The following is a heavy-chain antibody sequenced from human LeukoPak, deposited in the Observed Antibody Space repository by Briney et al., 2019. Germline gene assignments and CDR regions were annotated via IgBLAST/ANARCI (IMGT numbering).Heavy chain of an antibody. J-gene: IGHJ3*02. Sequence: GGSLRLSCAASGFTFSSYAMSWVRQAPGKGLEGVSAISGSGGSTYYADAVKGRFTISRDNSKNTLYLQMNSLRAEDTAVYYCAKEEYPMVMYDAFDIWGQETMVTVSS. CDR1: GFTFSSYA. D-gene: IGHD5-18*01. CDR2: ISGSGGST. CDR3: AKEEYPMVMYDAFDI. V-gene: IGHV3-23*01.